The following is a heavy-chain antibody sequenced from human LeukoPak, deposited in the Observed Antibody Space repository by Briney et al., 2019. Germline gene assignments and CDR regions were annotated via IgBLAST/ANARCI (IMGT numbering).Heavy chain of an antibody. Sequence: GGSLRLSCAASGFTFSNYAMSWVRQAPGKGLEWVSAISGSGGSTYYADSVKGRFTISRDNSKNTLYLQMNSLRAEDTAVYYCAKPAWVTTYSPGGTDYWGQGTLVTVSS. CDR1: GFTFSNYA. D-gene: IGHD2-15*01. CDR3: AKPAWVTTYSPGGTDY. CDR2: ISGSGGST. V-gene: IGHV3-23*01. J-gene: IGHJ4*02.